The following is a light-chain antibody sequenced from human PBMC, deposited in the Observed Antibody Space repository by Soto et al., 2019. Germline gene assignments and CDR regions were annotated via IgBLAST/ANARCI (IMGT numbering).Light chain of an antibody. V-gene: IGKV1-39*01. J-gene: IGKJ1*01. CDR1: QSISSY. CDR2: AAS. CDR3: QQSYSTPRT. Sequence: DIQMTQSPSSLSASVGDRVTITCRASQSISSYLNWYQQKPGKAPKLLIYAASSLQSGVPSRFSGSGSGTDFTLTISSLQPEDVATYYYQQSYSTPRTFGQGTKVEIK.